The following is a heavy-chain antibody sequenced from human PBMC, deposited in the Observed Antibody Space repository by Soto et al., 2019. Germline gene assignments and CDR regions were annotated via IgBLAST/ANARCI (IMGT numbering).Heavy chain of an antibody. J-gene: IGHJ4*02. Sequence: QVQLVQSGADVKKPGASVKVSCTASGYTFTSYDINWVRQATGQGLEWMGWMKPNSGNTGDAQKFQGRVTMTRNTSNSTAYMELSSLRSEDTAVYYCARTLYGDNGDYWGQGTLVTVSS. CDR3: ARTLYGDNGDY. D-gene: IGHD4-17*01. CDR1: GYTFTSYD. V-gene: IGHV1-8*01. CDR2: MKPNSGNT.